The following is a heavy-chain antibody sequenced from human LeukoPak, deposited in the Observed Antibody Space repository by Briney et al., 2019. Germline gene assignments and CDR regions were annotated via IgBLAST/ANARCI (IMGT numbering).Heavy chain of an antibody. V-gene: IGHV1-2*02. CDR3: ARQAENNNWGNWFDP. CDR2: INPTSGGT. J-gene: IGHJ5*02. CDR1: GYSFTSYY. Sequence: GASVKVSCKASGYSFTSYYMHWVRQAPGQGLEWMGWINPTSGGTNYGQKFQGRVTMTRDTSISTAFMEMSRLRSDDTAIYYCARQAENNNWGNWFDPWGQGTLVTVSS. D-gene: IGHD7-27*01.